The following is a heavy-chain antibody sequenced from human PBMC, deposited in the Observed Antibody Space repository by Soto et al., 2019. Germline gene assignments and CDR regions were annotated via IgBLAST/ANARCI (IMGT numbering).Heavy chain of an antibody. D-gene: IGHD6-6*01. Sequence: QVQLQESGPGLVKPSQTLSLTCTVSGGSISSGDYYWSWIRQPPGQGLEWIGYIYYSGSTDYNPSLKSRVTISVDTSKNQFSLKLSSVTAADTAVYYCASKYSTSSDYYYGMDVWGQGTTVTVSS. CDR3: ASKYSTSSDYYYGMDV. CDR1: GGSISSGDYY. J-gene: IGHJ6*02. CDR2: IYYSGST. V-gene: IGHV4-30-4*01.